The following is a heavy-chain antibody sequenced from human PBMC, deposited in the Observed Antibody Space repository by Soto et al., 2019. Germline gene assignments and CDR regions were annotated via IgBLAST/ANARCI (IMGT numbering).Heavy chain of an antibody. CDR3: VRSKGEYSYGTPFDY. D-gene: IGHD4-17*01. CDR2: ISWNSGNI. J-gene: IGHJ4*02. Sequence: GGSLRLCCAASGFTFDDYAMYWVRQVLGKGLEWVSSISWNSGNIGYADSVKGRFTTSRDNAENSLYLQMNSLRPEDTALYYCVRSKGEYSYGTPFDYWGQGT. V-gene: IGHV3-9*01. CDR1: GFTFDDYA.